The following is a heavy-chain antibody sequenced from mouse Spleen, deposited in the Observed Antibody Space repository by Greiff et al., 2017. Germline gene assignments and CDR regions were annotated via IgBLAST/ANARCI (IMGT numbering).Heavy chain of an antibody. V-gene: IGHV5-9-2*01. Sequence: EVMLVESGGGLVKPGGSLKLSCAASGFTFSSYGMSWVRQTPEKRLEWVATISGGGSYTYYPDSVKGRFTISRDNAKNNLYLQMSSLRSEDTALYYCARPDGNYGGWYFDVWGAGTTVTVSS. CDR3: ARPDGNYGGWYFDV. CDR1: GFTFSSYG. J-gene: IGHJ1*01. D-gene: IGHD2-1*01. CDR2: ISGGGSYT.